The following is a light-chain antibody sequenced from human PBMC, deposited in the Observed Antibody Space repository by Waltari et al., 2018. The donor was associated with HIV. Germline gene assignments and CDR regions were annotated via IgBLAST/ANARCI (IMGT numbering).Light chain of an antibody. V-gene: IGKV3-11*01. CDR3: QQRNTWIT. CDR2: DAS. J-gene: IGKJ5*01. CDR1: QSTRTE. Sequence: ESVLTQSPATLSLSPGERATLSCRARQSTRTELAWYQQKPGQAPRLFIYDASNRATGIPGRFSGSASGTDFTLTISSLEPEDFAMYYCQQRNTWITFGQGTRLEI.